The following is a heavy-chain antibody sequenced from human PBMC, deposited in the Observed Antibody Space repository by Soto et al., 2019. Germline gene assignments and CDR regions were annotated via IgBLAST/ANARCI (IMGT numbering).Heavy chain of an antibody. V-gene: IGHV4-34*01. Sequence: PSETLSLTCSVYGGSFSGYYWSWIRQPPGKGLEWIGEINHSGSTNYNPSLKSRVTISVDTSKNQFSLKLSAVTAADTAVYYCARLRIGGYWGKGTRVTVAS. J-gene: IGHJ4*02. D-gene: IGHD2-15*01. CDR1: GGSFSGYY. CDR2: INHSGST. CDR3: ARLRIGGY.